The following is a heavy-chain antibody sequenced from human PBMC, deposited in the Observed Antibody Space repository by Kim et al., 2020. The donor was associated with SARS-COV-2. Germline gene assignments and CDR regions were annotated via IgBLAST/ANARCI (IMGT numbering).Heavy chain of an antibody. J-gene: IGHJ4*02. CDR3: ARGGNIVVVPAALVDY. D-gene: IGHD2-2*01. CDR2: INPSGGST. V-gene: IGHV1-46*01. CDR1: GYTFTSYY. Sequence: ASVKVSCKASGYTFTSYYMHWVRQAPGQGLEWMGIINPSGGSTSYAQKFQGRVTMTRDTSTSTVYMELSSLRSEDTAVYYCARGGNIVVVPAALVDYWGQGTLVTVSS.